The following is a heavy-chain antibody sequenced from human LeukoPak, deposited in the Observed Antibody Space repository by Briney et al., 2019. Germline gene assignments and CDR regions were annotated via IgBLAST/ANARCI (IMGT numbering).Heavy chain of an antibody. D-gene: IGHD3-10*01. CDR1: GYTFTGYY. Sequence: GASVKVSCKASGYTFTGYYMHWVRQAPGQGLEWMGWINTNTGNPTYAQGFTGRFVFSLDTSVSTAYLQISSLKAEDTAVYYCARVDRRLLWFAQPIPYYMDVWGKGTTVTVSS. V-gene: IGHV7-4-1*02. J-gene: IGHJ6*03. CDR3: ARVDRRLLWFAQPIPYYMDV. CDR2: INTNTGNP.